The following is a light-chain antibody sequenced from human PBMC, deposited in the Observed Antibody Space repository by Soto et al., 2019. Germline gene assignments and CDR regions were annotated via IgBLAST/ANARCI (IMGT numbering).Light chain of an antibody. CDR1: QSTSDS. J-gene: IGKJ1*01. Sequence: DIQLTQSPSSLSASVGDRVTITCRASQSTSDSLNWYQLKPGKAPKLLIFSASSLQTGVPSRFSGSGSGTDFTLTISSLQPEDFATYYCQQTYSLPRTFGQGTKVEIK. CDR2: SAS. V-gene: IGKV1-39*01. CDR3: QQTYSLPRT.